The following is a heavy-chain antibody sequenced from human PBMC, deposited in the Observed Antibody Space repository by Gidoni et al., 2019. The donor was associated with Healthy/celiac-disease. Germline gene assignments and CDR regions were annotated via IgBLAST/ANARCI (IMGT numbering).Heavy chain of an antibody. CDR2: IGTAGDT. CDR3: ARDGRYCSSTSCRGVNAFDI. Sequence: EVQLVESGGGLVQPGGSLRLSCAASGFTFSSYDMHWVRQATGKGLEWVSAIGTAGDTYYPGSVKGRLTISRENTKNSLYLQMNSLRAGDTAVYYCARDGRYCSSTSCRGVNAFDIWGQGTMVTVSS. CDR1: GFTFSSYD. V-gene: IGHV3-13*01. D-gene: IGHD2-2*01. J-gene: IGHJ3*02.